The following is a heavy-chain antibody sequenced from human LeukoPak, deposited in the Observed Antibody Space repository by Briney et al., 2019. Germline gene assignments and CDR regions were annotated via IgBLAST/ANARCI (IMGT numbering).Heavy chain of an antibody. CDR3: TREDH. J-gene: IGHJ4*02. V-gene: IGHV1-2*02. CDR2: IIPNSGAT. Sequence: ASVKVSCKASGYTFTGYPILWVRQAPGQGLEWMGWIIPNSGATTYAQKFQGRVTMTRDTSISTAFMELSSLGSDDTAVYYCTREDHWGQGTPVTVSS. CDR1: GYTFTGYP.